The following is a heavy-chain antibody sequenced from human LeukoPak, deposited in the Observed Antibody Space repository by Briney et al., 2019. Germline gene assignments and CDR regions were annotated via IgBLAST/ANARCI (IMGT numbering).Heavy chain of an antibody. D-gene: IGHD6-19*01. CDR3: AKAGSSDWSRFDY. CDR1: GFTFSNYW. J-gene: IGHJ4*02. Sequence: GSLRLSCAASGFTFSNYWMSWVRQAPGKGREWVATIKQDGSEKYYVDSVKGRITISRDKAKNSLYLQMNSLRAEDTAIYYCAKAGSSDWSRFDYWGQGTLVSVSS. V-gene: IGHV3-7*03. CDR2: IKQDGSEK.